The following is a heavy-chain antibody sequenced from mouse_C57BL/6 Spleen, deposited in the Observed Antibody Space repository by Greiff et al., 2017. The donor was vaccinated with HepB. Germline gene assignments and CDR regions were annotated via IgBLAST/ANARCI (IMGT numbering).Heavy chain of an antibody. D-gene: IGHD2-4*01. Sequence: VKLMESGPGLVQPSQSLSITCTVSGFSLTSYGVHWVRQSPGKGLEWLGVIWSGGSTDYNAAFISRLSISKDNSKSQVFFKMNSLQADDTAIYYCARNGDDYDWFAYWGQGTLVTVSA. CDR2: IWSGGST. J-gene: IGHJ3*01. CDR3: ARNGDDYDWFAY. CDR1: GFSLTSYG. V-gene: IGHV2-2*01.